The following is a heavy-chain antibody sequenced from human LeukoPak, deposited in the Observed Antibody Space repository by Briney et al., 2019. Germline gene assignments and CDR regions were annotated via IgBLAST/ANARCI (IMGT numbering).Heavy chain of an antibody. Sequence: PSETLSLTCTVSGGSISSSSYYWGWIRQPPGKGLEWIGSIYHSGSTYYNPSLKSRVTISVDRSKNQFSLKLSSVTAADTAVYYCARERFVVVPAAPPGFDPWGQGTLVTVSS. D-gene: IGHD2-2*01. CDR3: ARERFVVVPAAPPGFDP. V-gene: IGHV4-39*07. CDR1: GGSISSSSYY. CDR2: IYHSGST. J-gene: IGHJ5*02.